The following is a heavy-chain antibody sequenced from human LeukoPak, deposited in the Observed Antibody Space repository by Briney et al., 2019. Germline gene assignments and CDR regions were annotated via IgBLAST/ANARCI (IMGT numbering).Heavy chain of an antibody. D-gene: IGHD1-26*01. V-gene: IGHV3-23*01. CDR2: ISGSGGST. Sequence: GGPLRLSCAVSGFTFSSYAMNWVRQAPGKGLEWVSAISGSGGSTYYADSVKGRFTISRAKSKNPLNLQMNSLRAQDTAVNTCAKGDTTWERPHDYWGQGTLVTVSS. J-gene: IGHJ4*02. CDR1: GFTFSSYA. CDR3: AKGDTTWERPHDY.